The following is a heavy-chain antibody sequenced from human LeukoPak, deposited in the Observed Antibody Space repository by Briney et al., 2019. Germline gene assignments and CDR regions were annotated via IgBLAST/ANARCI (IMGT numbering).Heavy chain of an antibody. CDR3: ARDRGITGTTQNYYYMDV. CDR2: IIPIFGTA. V-gene: IGHV1-69*05. D-gene: IGHD1-20*01. Sequence: ASVKVSCKASGGTFSSYAISWVRQAPGQGLEWMGGIIPIFGTANYAQKFQGRVTITTDESKSTAYMELSSLRSEDTAVYYCARDRGITGTTQNYYYMDVWGKGTTVTVSS. J-gene: IGHJ6*03. CDR1: GGTFSSYA.